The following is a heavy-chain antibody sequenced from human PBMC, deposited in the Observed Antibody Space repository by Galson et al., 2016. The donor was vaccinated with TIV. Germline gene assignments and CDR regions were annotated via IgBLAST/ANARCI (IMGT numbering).Heavy chain of an antibody. CDR2: ISASGGST. D-gene: IGHD3-10*01. CDR1: GFTFSSYA. J-gene: IGHJ4*02. V-gene: IGHV3-23*01. Sequence: SLRLSCAASGFTFSSYAMSWVRQAPGKGLEWVSGISASGGSTYYADSVKGRFTISRDNSKNTLYLQMNSLRAEDTAVYYCAKDAILLWFAETPSWYFDYWGQGALVTVSS. CDR3: AKDAILLWFAETPSWYFDY.